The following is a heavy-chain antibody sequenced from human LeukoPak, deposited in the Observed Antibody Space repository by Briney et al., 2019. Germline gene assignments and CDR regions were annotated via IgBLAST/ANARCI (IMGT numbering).Heavy chain of an antibody. CDR3: AREIRGYSYGSVYYMDV. Sequence: GGSLRLSCAASGFTFSSYWMSWVRQAPGKGLEWVSSISSSSSYIYYADSVKGRFTISRDNAKNSLYLQMNSLRAEDTAVYYCAREIRGYSYGSVYYMDVWGKGTTVTVSS. CDR1: GFTFSSYW. V-gene: IGHV3-21*01. D-gene: IGHD5-18*01. CDR2: ISSSSSYI. J-gene: IGHJ6*03.